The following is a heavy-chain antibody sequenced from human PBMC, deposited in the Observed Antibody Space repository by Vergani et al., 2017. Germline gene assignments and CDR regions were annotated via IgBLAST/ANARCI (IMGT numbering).Heavy chain of an antibody. Sequence: EVQLVESGGGLVKPGGSLRLSCAASGFTFSSYSMNWVRQAPGKGLEWVSSISSSSSYIYYADSVKGRFTISRDNAKNSLYLQMNSLRAEDTAVYYCARVGRGLARFDYWGQGTLVTVSS. J-gene: IGHJ4*02. CDR3: ARVGRGLARFDY. CDR2: ISSSSSYI. D-gene: IGHD6-19*01. CDR1: GFTFSSYS. V-gene: IGHV3-21*01.